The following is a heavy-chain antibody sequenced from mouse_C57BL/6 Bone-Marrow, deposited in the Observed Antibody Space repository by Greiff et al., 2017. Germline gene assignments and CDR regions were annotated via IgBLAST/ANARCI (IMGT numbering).Heavy chain of an antibody. V-gene: IGHV1-4*01. Sequence: QVQLQQSGAELARPGASVKMSCKASGYTFTSYTMHWVKQRPGQGLEWIGYINPSSGYTKYNQKFKDKATLTANKSSRTAYMQLSSLTSEDSAVYYCARSALLDYWGQGTTLTVSS. J-gene: IGHJ2*01. CDR3: ARSALLDY. D-gene: IGHD3-1*01. CDR2: INPSSGYT. CDR1: GYTFTSYT.